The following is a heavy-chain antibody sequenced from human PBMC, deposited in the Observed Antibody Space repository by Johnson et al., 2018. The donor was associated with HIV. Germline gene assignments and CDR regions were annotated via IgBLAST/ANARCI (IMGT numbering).Heavy chain of an antibody. Sequence: VQLVESGGGVVRPGGSLRLSCAASGFNFDDYGMSWVRQAPGKGLEWVSGINWDGGSTYYADSVKGRFTISRDNAKNSLYLQVNSLGAEDTALYYCANEAVDSGAFDIWGQGTMVTVSS. V-gene: IGHV3-20*04. CDR3: ANEAVDSGAFDI. CDR2: INWDGGST. CDR1: GFNFDDYG. D-gene: IGHD6-19*01. J-gene: IGHJ3*02.